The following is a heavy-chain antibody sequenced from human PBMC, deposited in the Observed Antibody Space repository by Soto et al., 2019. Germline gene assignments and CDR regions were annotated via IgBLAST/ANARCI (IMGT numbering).Heavy chain of an antibody. CDR3: ARVFRDIVVVPAAIGVDY. V-gene: IGHV3-7*05. Sequence: EVQLVESGGGLVQPGGSLRLSCAASGFTFSSYWMSWVRQAPGKGLEWVANIKQDGSEKYYVDSVKGRFTISRDNAKNSLYLQMNSLRAEDTAVYYCARVFRDIVVVPAAIGVDYWGQGTLVTVSS. CDR1: GFTFSSYW. D-gene: IGHD2-2*02. CDR2: IKQDGSEK. J-gene: IGHJ4*02.